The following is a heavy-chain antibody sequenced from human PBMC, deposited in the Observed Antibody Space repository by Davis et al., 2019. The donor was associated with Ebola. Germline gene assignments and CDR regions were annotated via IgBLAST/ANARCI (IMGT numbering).Heavy chain of an antibody. Sequence: PGGSPRLSCAASGFTFSSYAMSWVRQAPGKGLEWVSAISGSGGSTYYADSVKGRFTISRDNSKSTLYLQMNSLRAEDTAVYYCAKGDYSNPSWFDPWGQGTLVTVSS. CDR1: GFTFSSYA. J-gene: IGHJ5*02. D-gene: IGHD4-11*01. CDR2: ISGSGGST. CDR3: AKGDYSNPSWFDP. V-gene: IGHV3-23*01.